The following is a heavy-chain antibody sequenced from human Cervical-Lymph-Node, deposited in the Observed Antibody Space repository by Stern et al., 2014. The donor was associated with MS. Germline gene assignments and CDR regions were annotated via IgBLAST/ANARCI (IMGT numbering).Heavy chain of an antibody. CDR2: INTNTGAP. D-gene: IGHD1-26*01. CDR3: ARVDQSSGNYPLHY. J-gene: IGHJ4*02. CDR1: GYTFTSYD. Sequence: QVQLEESGSELKKPGASVKVFCKASGYTFTSYDMNWVRQAPGQGLEWMGMINTNTGAPTYAKVFRGRFAFSLDTSFSTAYLQISSLKAADTAMYYCARVDQSSGNYPLHYWGQGTLVTVSS. V-gene: IGHV7-4-1*02.